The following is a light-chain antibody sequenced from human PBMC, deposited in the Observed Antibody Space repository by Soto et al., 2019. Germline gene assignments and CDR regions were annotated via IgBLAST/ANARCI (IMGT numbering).Light chain of an antibody. CDR3: LFSYGGPRV. Sequence: QAVVTQESSLTVSRGGTVTLTCGSSTGDVTSGHFPYWFQQKPGQAPRTLIYETSNRHPWTPARFSGSLLGGKAALTLSGAQPEDEADYYCLFSYGGPRVFGGGTQLTVL. CDR1: TGDVTSGHF. J-gene: IGLJ3*02. V-gene: IGLV7-46*01. CDR2: ETS.